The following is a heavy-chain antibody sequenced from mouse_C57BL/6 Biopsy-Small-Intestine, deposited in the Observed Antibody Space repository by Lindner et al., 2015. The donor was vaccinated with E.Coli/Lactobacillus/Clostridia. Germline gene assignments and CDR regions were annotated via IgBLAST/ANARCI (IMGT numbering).Heavy chain of an antibody. CDR2: IYPGDGDT. V-gene: IGHV1-80*01. J-gene: IGHJ4*01. CDR3: ARGDYGSSLYAMDY. Sequence: VQLQESGAELVKPGASVKISCKISGYAFSSHWMSWVKRRPGKGLEWIGQIYPGDGDTNYNVKFKGRATLTADKSSSTAYMQLSSLTSEDSAVYFCARGDYGSSLYAMDYWGQGTSVTVSS. D-gene: IGHD1-1*01. CDR1: GYAFSSHW.